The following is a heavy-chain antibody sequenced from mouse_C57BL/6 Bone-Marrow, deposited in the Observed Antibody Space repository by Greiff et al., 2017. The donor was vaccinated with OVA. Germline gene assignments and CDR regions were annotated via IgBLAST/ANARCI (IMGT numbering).Heavy chain of an antibody. V-gene: IGHV1-82*01. CDR3: AKLPHYYGSDWYFDV. D-gene: IGHD1-1*01. CDR1: GYAFRSSW. J-gene: IGHJ1*03. CDR2: IYPGDGDT. Sequence: QVQLQQSGPELVKPGASVKISCKASGYAFRSSWMNWVKQRPGKGLEWIGRIYPGDGDTNYNGKFKGKATLTADKSSSTAYMQLSSLTSEDSAVYFCAKLPHYYGSDWYFDVWGTGTTVTVSS.